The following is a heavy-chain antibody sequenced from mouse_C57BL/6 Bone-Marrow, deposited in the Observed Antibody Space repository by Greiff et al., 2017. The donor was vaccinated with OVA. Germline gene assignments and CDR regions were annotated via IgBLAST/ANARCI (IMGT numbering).Heavy chain of an antibody. CDR2: IYPGSGNT. D-gene: IGHD1-1*01. CDR1: GYSFTSYY. J-gene: IGHJ2*01. Sequence: QVQLQQSGPELVKPGASVKISCKASGYSFTSYYIHWVKQRPGQGLEWIGWIYPGSGNTKYNEKFKGKATLTADTSSSTAYMQLSSLTSEDSAVYYCAVEVYGTLDYWGQGTTLTVSS. V-gene: IGHV1-66*01. CDR3: AVEVYGTLDY.